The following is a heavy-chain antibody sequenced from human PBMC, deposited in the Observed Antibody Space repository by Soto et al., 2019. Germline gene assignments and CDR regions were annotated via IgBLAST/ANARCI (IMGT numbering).Heavy chain of an antibody. Sequence: EVQLLESGGGLVQPGGSVRLSCAASGFTFSNYAMIWVRQAPGKGLEWVSVISGSGGTTHYADSVKGRFTISRDNSKNTLYLQMNYLRAEDTAVYYCAKSDFRYCSGGSCGYYYFDYWGQGTLVTVSS. D-gene: IGHD2-15*01. CDR1: GFTFSNYA. CDR2: ISGSGGTT. CDR3: AKSDFRYCSGGSCGYYYFDY. J-gene: IGHJ4*02. V-gene: IGHV3-23*01.